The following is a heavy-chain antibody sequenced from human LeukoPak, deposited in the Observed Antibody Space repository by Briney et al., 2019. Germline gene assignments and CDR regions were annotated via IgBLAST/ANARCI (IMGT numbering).Heavy chain of an antibody. CDR2: IIPMLGTP. D-gene: IGHD3-3*01. V-gene: IGHV1-69*08. Sequence: SVKVSGKASGGSFNSYIISWVRQSPGQGLEWMGRIIPMLGTPNSAQKFQGRITSIADKSTNTASMELSSLRSEDTAVYYCARASITIFGVLNRYFDYRGQGNLVTVSS. J-gene: IGHJ4*02. CDR1: GGSFNSYI. CDR3: ARASITIFGVLNRYFDY.